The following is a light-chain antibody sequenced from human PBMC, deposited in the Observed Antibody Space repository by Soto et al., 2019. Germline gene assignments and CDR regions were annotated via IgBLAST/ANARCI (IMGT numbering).Light chain of an antibody. CDR2: DGN. CDR3: CSYAGSSTLV. CDR1: SGVVGGYNL. J-gene: IGLJ1*01. V-gene: IGLV2-23*01. Sequence: QSALTQPASVSGSPGRPLPSPCLEPSGVVGGYNLVSWYQQQPDKAPKLMIFDGNLRPSGVSNRYSGSKFGNTASLTISGLQAEDEGDYYCCSYAGSSTLVFGTGTKLTVL.